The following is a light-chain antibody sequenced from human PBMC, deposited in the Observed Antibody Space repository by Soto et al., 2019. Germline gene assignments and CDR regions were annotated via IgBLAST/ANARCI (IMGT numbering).Light chain of an antibody. V-gene: IGKV1-39*01. CDR2: AAS. CDR1: QSISNY. Sequence: DIQMTQSPSSRSASVGDRVTITCRASQSISNYLNWYQQKLGKVPKLLIYAASSLQSGVPSRFSGSGYGTDFTLTISSLQPEDFASYYCQQSYSTPLVTFGQGTRLEIK. CDR3: QQSYSTPLVT. J-gene: IGKJ5*01.